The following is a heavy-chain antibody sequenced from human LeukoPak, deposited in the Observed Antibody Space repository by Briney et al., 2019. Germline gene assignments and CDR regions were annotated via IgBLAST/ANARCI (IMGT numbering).Heavy chain of an antibody. CDR1: GFTFSSYA. Sequence: GGSLRLSCAASGFTFSSYAMSWVRQAPGKGLEWVSAISGSGGSTYYADSVKGRFTISRDNSKNTLYLQMNSLRAEDTAVYYCAKGYYDFWSGYYHSYYFDYWGQGTLVTVSS. J-gene: IGHJ4*02. CDR2: ISGSGGST. CDR3: AKGYYDFWSGYYHSYYFDY. D-gene: IGHD3-3*01. V-gene: IGHV3-23*01.